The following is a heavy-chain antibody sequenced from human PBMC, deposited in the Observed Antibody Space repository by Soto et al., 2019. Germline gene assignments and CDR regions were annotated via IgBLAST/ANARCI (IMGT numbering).Heavy chain of an antibody. J-gene: IGHJ4*02. CDR3: TTVLWFWESYYFDY. CDR2: IKSKTDGGTT. D-gene: IGHD3-10*01. Sequence: GGSLRLSCAASGFTFSTAWMSWVRQAPGKGLEWVGRIKSKTDGGTTDYAAPVKGRFTFSRDDSKNTLYLQMNSLKTEDTAVYYCTTVLWFWESYYFDYWGQGTLVTVSS. CDR1: GFTFSTAW. V-gene: IGHV3-15*01.